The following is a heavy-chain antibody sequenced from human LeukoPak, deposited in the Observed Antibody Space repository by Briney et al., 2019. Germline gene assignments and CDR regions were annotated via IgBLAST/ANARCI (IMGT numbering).Heavy chain of an antibody. J-gene: IGHJ4*02. Sequence: ASVKVSCKVSGYTLTELSMHWVRQAPGKGLEWMGGFDPEDGETIYAQKFQGRVTMTEDTSTDTAYMELSSLRSEDTAVYYCATGGGDTAMVTGVYWGQGTLVTVSS. CDR2: FDPEDGET. D-gene: IGHD5-18*01. CDR1: GYTLTELS. V-gene: IGHV1-24*01. CDR3: ATGGGDTAMVTGVY.